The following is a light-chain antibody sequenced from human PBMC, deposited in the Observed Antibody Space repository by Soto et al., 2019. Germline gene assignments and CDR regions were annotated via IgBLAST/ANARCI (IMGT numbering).Light chain of an antibody. CDR2: WAS. J-gene: IGKJ2*01. CDR3: QQYFSTPYT. CDR1: QSVLYSSNNKNY. V-gene: IGKV4-1*01. Sequence: DIVMTQSPDSLAVSLGEGATINCKSSQSVLYSSNNKNYLAWYQQKPGQPPKLLIYWASTRESGVPDRFSGSGSGTDFTLTISSLQAEDVAVYYCQQYFSTPYTFGQGTHLEIK.